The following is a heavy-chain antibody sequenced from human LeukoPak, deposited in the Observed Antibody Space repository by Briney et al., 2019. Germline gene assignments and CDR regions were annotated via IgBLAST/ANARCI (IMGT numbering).Heavy chain of an antibody. J-gene: IGHJ4*02. D-gene: IGHD3-22*01. CDR3: AKTRITMIVVVTPAPIDY. V-gene: IGHV3-23*01. CDR2: ISGSGGST. Sequence: GGSLRLSCAASGFTFSSYAMSWVRQAPGKGPEWVSAISGSGGSTYYADSVKGRFTISRDNSKNTLYLQMNSLRAEDTAVYYCAKTRITMIVVVTPAPIDYWGQGTLVTVSS. CDR1: GFTFSSYA.